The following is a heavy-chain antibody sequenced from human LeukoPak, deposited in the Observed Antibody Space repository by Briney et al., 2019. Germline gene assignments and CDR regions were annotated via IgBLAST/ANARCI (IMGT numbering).Heavy chain of an antibody. D-gene: IGHD5-24*01. CDR3: VKGRMSEDGLDF. CDR1: GFTFGRSA. J-gene: IGHJ4*02. CDR2: ISSSGNT. V-gene: IGHV3-23*01. Sequence: GGSLRLSCEASGFTFGRSAMTWVRQTPGKGLEWFSSISSSGNTYYAASVKGRFTISRDNSKNLVNLQMNSLRAEDTAIYYCVKGRMSEDGLDFWGQGSLVTVSS.